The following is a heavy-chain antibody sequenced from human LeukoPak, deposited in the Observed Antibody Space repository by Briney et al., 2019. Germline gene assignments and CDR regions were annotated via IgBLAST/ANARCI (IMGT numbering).Heavy chain of an antibody. CDR2: ISGSGGST. J-gene: IGHJ4*02. CDR3: ARRGYYDFWSGYYHQYYFDY. D-gene: IGHD3-3*01. V-gene: IGHV3-23*01. Sequence: GGSLRLSCAASGFTFSSYAMSWVRQAPGKGLEWVSAISGSGGSTYYADSVKGRFTISRDNSKNTLYLQMNSLRAEDTAVYYCARRGYYDFWSGYYHQYYFDYWGQGTLVTVSS. CDR1: GFTFSSYA.